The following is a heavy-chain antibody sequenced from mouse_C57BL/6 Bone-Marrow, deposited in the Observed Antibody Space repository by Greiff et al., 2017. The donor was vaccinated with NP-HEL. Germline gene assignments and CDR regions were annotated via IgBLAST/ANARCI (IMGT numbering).Heavy chain of an antibody. CDR2: IDPSDSYT. D-gene: IGHD5-2*01. Sequence: QVQLQQPGAELVRPGTSVKLSCKASGYTFTSYWMHWVKQRPGQGLEWIGVIDPSDSYTNYNQKFKGKATLTVDTSSSTAYMQLSSLTSEDSAVYYCARAGNTAGYFDYWGQGTTLTVSS. J-gene: IGHJ2*01. CDR3: ARAGNTAGYFDY. CDR1: GYTFTSYW. V-gene: IGHV1-59*01.